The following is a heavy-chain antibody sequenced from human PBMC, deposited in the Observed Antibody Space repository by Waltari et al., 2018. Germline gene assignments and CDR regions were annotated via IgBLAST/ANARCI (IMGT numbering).Heavy chain of an antibody. Sequence: EVQLVESGGGLVQPGGSLRLSCAASGFTSSMYWMHWVRQAPGKGLVWVSRSNSDGSRTSYADSVNGRFTIAKDNAKNTVYLQMNRLRAEDTAIYYCARGARRTTVTTVGWYFDLWGRGTLVTVSS. J-gene: IGHJ2*01. D-gene: IGHD4-17*01. CDR1: GFTSSMYW. V-gene: IGHV3-74*01. CDR2: SNSDGSRT. CDR3: ARGARRTTVTTVGWYFDL.